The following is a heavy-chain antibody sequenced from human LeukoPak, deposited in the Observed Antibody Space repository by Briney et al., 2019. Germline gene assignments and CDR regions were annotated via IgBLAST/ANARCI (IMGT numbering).Heavy chain of an antibody. CDR2: ISSRSSSI. V-gene: IGHV3-21*01. J-gene: IGHJ4*02. CDR3: ARERGWTHYFDY. D-gene: IGHD5-18*01. Sequence: GGSLRLSCAASGFTFNSYVMNWVRQAPGKGLEWVSSISSRSSSISYAGVVRGRFTISRGSANLYLHMSSLRVDDTGVYYCARERGWTHYFDYWGQGTLVTVSS. CDR1: GFTFNSYV.